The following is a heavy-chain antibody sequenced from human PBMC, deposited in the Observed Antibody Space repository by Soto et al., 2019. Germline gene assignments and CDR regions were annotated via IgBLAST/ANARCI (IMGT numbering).Heavy chain of an antibody. V-gene: IGHV3-48*03. CDR3: AKDQASGQGSFDS. CDR1: GFTFSRFE. Sequence: PGGSLRLSCAASGFTFSRFELHWVRQAPGKGLEWISYISSSGSTAYYASSVEGRFTISRDNSKNTLFLQMNSLRADDTAVYYCAKDQASGQGSFDSWGQGTLVTVSS. J-gene: IGHJ4*02. CDR2: ISSSGSTA. D-gene: IGHD2-15*01.